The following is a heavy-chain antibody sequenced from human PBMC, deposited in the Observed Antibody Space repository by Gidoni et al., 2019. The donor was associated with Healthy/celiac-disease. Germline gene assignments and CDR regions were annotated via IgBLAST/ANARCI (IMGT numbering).Heavy chain of an antibody. CDR1: GYTLTELS. J-gene: IGHJ5*02. V-gene: IGHV1-24*01. CDR2: FDPEDGET. CDR3: ATGGSQLRLHNGFDP. Sequence: QVQLVQSGAEVKKPGASVKDSLKFSGYTLTELSMHWVRQAPGKGLEWMGGFDPEDGETIYAQKFQGRVTMTEETATDTAYMELSSLRSEDTAVYYCATGGSQLRLHNGFDPWGQGTLVTVSS. D-gene: IGHD3-16*01.